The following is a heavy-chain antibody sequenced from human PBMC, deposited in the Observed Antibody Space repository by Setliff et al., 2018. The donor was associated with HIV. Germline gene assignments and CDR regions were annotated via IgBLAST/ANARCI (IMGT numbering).Heavy chain of an antibody. J-gene: IGHJ5*02. Sequence: QPGGSLRLSCAASGFSFSSSEMNWVRQAPGKGLEWVSYISSSESARFYAESVKGRFTISRDNARNSLYLQMNSLRVEDTAVYYCARGGPLEWSYYPRPNWFDPWGQGTLVTVSS. CDR3: ARGGPLEWSYYPRPNWFDP. D-gene: IGHD3-3*01. CDR1: GFSFSSSE. CDR2: ISSSESAR. V-gene: IGHV3-48*03.